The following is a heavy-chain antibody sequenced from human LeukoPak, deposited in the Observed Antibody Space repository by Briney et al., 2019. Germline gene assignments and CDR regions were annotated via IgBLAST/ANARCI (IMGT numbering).Heavy chain of an antibody. CDR1: GGSVSSGSYY. V-gene: IGHV4-61*01. CDR2: IYYSGST. Sequence: SETLSLTCTVSGGSVSSGSYYWSWIRQPPGKGLEWIGYIYYSGSTNYNPSLKSRVTISVDTSKNQFSLKLSSVTAADTAVYYCAREDDDNGYGFDYWGQGTLVTVSS. J-gene: IGHJ4*02. D-gene: IGHD5-12*01. CDR3: AREDDDNGYGFDY.